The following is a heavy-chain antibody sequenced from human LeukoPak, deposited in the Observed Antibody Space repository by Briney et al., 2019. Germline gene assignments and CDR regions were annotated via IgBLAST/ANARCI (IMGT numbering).Heavy chain of an antibody. V-gene: IGHV3-66*03. Sequence: GGSLRLSCAASGFTVSSNYMSWVRQAPGKGLEWVSVIYSCGSTYCADSVKGRFTISRDNSKNTLYLQMNSLRVEDTAVYYCARGRPHGNDYWGQGTLVTVSS. J-gene: IGHJ4*02. CDR3: ARGRPHGNDY. CDR1: GFTVSSNY. D-gene: IGHD4-23*01. CDR2: IYSCGST.